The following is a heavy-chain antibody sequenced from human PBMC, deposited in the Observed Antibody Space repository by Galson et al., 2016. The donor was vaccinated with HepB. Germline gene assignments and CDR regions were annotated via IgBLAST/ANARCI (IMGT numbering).Heavy chain of an antibody. V-gene: IGHV3-48*01. CDR3: ARPYPYYFGSGSYFDVLHYGMDV. CDR1: GFRFSDYN. D-gene: IGHD3-10*01. CDR2: ISASSGTI. Sequence: SLRLSCAASGFRFSDYNMNWVRQAPGRGLEWVAYISASSGTIYYADSVKGRFTISRDNANNPLSLQMNSLRTEDTAFYYCARPYPYYFGSGSYFDVLHYGMDVWGQGTTVTVSS. J-gene: IGHJ6*02.